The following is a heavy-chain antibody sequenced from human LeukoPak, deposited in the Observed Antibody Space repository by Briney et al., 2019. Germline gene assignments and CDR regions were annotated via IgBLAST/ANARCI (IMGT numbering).Heavy chain of an antibody. D-gene: IGHD6-19*01. CDR1: GYIFTSYW. CDR2: IDPSDSYT. CDR3: ARHGSGWPFDY. J-gene: IGHJ4*02. V-gene: IGHV5-10-1*01. Sequence: GASLQISCKGSGYIFTSYWISWVRQLPGKGLEWMGRIDPSDSYTNYSPSFQGHVTISADKSISTAYLQWSSLKASDTAMYYCARHGSGWPFDYWGQGTLVTVSS.